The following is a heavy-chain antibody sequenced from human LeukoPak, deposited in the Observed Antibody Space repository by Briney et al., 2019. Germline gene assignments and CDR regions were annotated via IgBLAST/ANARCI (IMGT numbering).Heavy chain of an antibody. D-gene: IGHD3-22*01. J-gene: IGHJ4*02. Sequence: ASVKVSCKASGYTFSNYYMHWVRQAPGQGLEWMGWINPNSGVTNYAQKFQGRVTMTRDTSNSTAYMDLSRLRSDDTAVYYCARDRNLYYDSSGYYCMEYWGQGTLVTVSS. CDR2: INPNSGVT. V-gene: IGHV1-2*02. CDR3: ARDRNLYYDSSGYYCMEY. CDR1: GYTFSNYY.